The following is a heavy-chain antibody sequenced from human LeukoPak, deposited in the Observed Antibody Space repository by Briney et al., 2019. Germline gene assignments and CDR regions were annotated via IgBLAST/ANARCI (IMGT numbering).Heavy chain of an antibody. CDR1: GGTFSSYA. Sequence: ASVKVSCKASGGTFSSYAISWVRQAPGQGLEWMGWMNPNSGNTGYAQKFQGRVTMTRNTSISTAYMELSSLRSEDTAVYYCARGLSYYYYYMDVWGKGTTVTISS. V-gene: IGHV1-8*02. CDR2: MNPNSGNT. CDR3: ARGLSYYYYYMDV. J-gene: IGHJ6*03.